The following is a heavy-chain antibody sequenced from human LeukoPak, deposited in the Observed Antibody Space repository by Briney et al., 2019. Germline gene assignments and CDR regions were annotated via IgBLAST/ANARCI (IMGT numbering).Heavy chain of an antibody. V-gene: IGHV4-61*01. D-gene: IGHD2-15*01. J-gene: IGHJ3*02. Sequence: SETLSLTCTVSGGSVSSGSYYWSWIRQPPGKGLEWIGYIYYSGSTNCNPSLKSRVTISVDTSKNQFSLKLSSVTAADTAVYYCAREPRYCSGGSCRNDAFDIWGQGTMVTVSS. CDR1: GGSVSSGSYY. CDR3: AREPRYCSGGSCRNDAFDI. CDR2: IYYSGST.